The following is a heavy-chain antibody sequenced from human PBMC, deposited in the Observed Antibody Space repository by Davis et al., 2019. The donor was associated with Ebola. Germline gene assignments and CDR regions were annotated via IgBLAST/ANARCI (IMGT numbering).Heavy chain of an antibody. V-gene: IGHV3-73*01. D-gene: IGHD6-13*01. CDR2: IRSKAESYAT. Sequence: PGGSLRLSCAASGFSFSGSAMHWVRQASGKGLEWVGRIRSKAESYATAYAASVKGRFTISRDDSKTTAYLQMNSLKTEDTAVYYCSSWVAAADNDYWGQGTLVTVSS. J-gene: IGHJ4*02. CDR1: GFSFSGSA. CDR3: SSWVAAADNDY.